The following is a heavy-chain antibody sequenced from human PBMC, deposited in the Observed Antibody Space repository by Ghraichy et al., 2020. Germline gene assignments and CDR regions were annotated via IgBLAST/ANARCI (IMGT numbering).Heavy chain of an antibody. V-gene: IGHV3-11*01. CDR2: ISSSGSTI. Sequence: GESLNISCAASGFTFSDYYMSWIRQAPGKGLEWVSYISSSGSTIYYADSVKGRFTISRDNAKNSLYLQMNSLRVEDTAVYYCARDMVRGVIMDYYYYGMDVWGQGTTVTVSS. CDR1: GFTFSDYY. CDR3: ARDMVRGVIMDYYYYGMDV. D-gene: IGHD3-10*01. J-gene: IGHJ6*02.